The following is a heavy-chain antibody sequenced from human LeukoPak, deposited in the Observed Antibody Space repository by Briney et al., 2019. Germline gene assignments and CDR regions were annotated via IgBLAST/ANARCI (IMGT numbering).Heavy chain of an antibody. CDR1: GGSFSGYY. J-gene: IGHJ3*02. V-gene: IGHV4-34*01. CDR3: ARGLIAVAPRRAFDI. CDR2: INHSGST. D-gene: IGHD6-19*01. Sequence: SSETLSLTCAVYGGSFSGYYWSWIRQPPGKGLEWIGEINHSGSTNYNPSLKSRVTISVDTSKNQFSLKLSSVTAADTAVYYCARGLIAVAPRRAFDIWGQGTMVTVSS.